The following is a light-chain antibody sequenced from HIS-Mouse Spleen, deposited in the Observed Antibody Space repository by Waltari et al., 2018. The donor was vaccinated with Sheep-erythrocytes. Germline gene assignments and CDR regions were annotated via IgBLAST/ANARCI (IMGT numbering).Light chain of an antibody. CDR2: DVR. J-gene: IGLJ3*02. V-gene: IGLV2-11*01. Sequence: QSALTQPRSVSGSPGQSVTISCTGTSSDVGGYNYVSWYQQHPGKAPKLMLYDVRKRPSGVPHRFSGSKSGNTASLTISGLQAEDEADYYCCSYAGSYTWVFGGGTKLTVL. CDR3: CSYAGSYTWV. CDR1: SSDVGGYNY.